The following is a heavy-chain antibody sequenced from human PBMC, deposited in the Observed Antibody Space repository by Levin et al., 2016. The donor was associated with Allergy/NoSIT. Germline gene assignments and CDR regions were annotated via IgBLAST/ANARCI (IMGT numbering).Heavy chain of an antibody. CDR2: ISGSGGRT. CDR1: GFTFSNYA. Sequence: GGSLRLSCAASGFTFSNYAMTWVRRAPGKGLEWVSGISGSGGRTDYADSVKGRFTISRDNSKNTLYLQMNSLRAEDTALYYCAKDYLGTIPDAFDIWGQGTMVTVSS. CDR3: AKDYLGTIPDAFDI. J-gene: IGHJ3*02. D-gene: IGHD3/OR15-3a*01. V-gene: IGHV3-23*01.